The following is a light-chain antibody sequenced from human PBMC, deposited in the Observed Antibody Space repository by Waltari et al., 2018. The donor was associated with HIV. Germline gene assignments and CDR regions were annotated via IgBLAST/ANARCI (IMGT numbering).Light chain of an antibody. CDR3: RSYTSSSTLTV. CDR2: DGS. Sequence: QSALTQPSSVSGSPVQSPPIACTGPGSAVGGSTYVSRYQQHPGQAPKLMIYDGSNRPSGVPARFSGSKSGNTASLAISGLQAEDEADYYCRSYTSSSTLTVFGTGTKVTVL. J-gene: IGLJ1*01. CDR1: GSAVGGSTY. V-gene: IGLV2-14*03.